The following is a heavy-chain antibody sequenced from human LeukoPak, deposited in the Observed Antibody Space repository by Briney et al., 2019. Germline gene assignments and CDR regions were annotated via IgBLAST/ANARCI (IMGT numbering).Heavy chain of an antibody. Sequence: GGSLRLSCAASGLIFGDYTMYWFRRPPGKGLEWVSLISWDASGSFYSDSVKGRFTISRDNTKNSLFLQMNSLKTDDTALYYCAKGRRRGYAYGPADYWGPGTLVAVSS. V-gene: IGHV3-43*01. CDR2: ISWDASGS. J-gene: IGHJ4*02. CDR3: AKGRRRGYAYGPADY. CDR1: GLIFGDYT. D-gene: IGHD5-18*01.